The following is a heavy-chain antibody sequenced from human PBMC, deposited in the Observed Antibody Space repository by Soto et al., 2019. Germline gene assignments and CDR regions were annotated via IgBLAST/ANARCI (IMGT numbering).Heavy chain of an antibody. V-gene: IGHV3-33*01. Sequence: QVQRVESGGGVVQPGKSLRLSCAASGFTFSHHGIHWVRQAPGKGLEWVAVIWYDGSLKYYADSVQGRFIVFRDNSKNTVYMQMNSLRVEDTAVYYCARWDLDWWGQGTLVTVSS. J-gene: IGHJ4*02. CDR1: GFTFSHHG. D-gene: IGHD1-26*01. CDR2: IWYDGSLK. CDR3: ARWDLDW.